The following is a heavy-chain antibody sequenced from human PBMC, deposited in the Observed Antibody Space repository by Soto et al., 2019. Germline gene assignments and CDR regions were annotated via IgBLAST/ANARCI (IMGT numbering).Heavy chain of an antibody. CDR1: GGTFSSYA. V-gene: IGHV1-69*13. D-gene: IGHD6-13*01. CDR3: ASNSKQLGPFDY. J-gene: IGHJ4*02. CDR2: IIPISGTA. Sequence: SVKVSCKASGGTFSSYAISWVRQAPGQGLEWMGGIIPISGTANYAQKFQGRVTITADESTSTAYMELSSLRSEDTAVYYCASNSKQLGPFDYWGQGTLVTVSS.